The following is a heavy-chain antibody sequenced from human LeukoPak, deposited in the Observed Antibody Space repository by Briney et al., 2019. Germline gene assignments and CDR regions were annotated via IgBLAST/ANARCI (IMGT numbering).Heavy chain of an antibody. D-gene: IGHD4-17*01. J-gene: IGHJ4*02. Sequence: SETLSLTCAVYGGSFSGYYWSWIRQPPGKGLEWIGEINHSGSTNYNPSLKSRVTISVDTSKNQFSLKLSSVTAADTAVYYCARGDVWLEVTTAILHYFNFTPGLRFAYWGQGTLVTVSS. CDR2: INHSGST. CDR1: GGSFSGYY. V-gene: IGHV4-34*01. CDR3: ARGDVWLEVTTAILHYFNFTPGLRFAY.